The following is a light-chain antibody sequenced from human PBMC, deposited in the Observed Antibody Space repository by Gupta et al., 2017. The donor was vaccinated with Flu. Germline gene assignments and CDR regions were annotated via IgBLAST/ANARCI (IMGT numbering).Light chain of an antibody. CDR3: STDTGSSTL. V-gene: IGLV2-14*01. CDR1: YSDVGAYNY. J-gene: IGLJ2*01. Sequence: QSITSSCTGSYSDVGAYNYVSWYQQHPGKGPKLIIFEVNNRPAGVSTRFSGSKSGNTASLTISGLQAEDDAHYYCSTDTGSSTLFGGGTQLTVL. CDR2: EVN.